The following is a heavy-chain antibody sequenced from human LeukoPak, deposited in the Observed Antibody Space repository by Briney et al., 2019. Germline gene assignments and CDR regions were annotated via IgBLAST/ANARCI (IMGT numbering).Heavy chain of an antibody. Sequence: PGGSLRLSCAASGFAFSNYAMTWVRQAPGKGLEWVSAISGSGGSTYYADSVKGRFTISRDNSKNTLYLQMTSLRVEDTALYYCAKPGGIYYGGDCYPGDGLDVWGQGTTVTVSS. CDR2: ISGSGGST. CDR3: AKPGGIYYGGDCYPGDGLDV. V-gene: IGHV3-23*01. CDR1: GFAFSNYA. J-gene: IGHJ6*02. D-gene: IGHD2-21*02.